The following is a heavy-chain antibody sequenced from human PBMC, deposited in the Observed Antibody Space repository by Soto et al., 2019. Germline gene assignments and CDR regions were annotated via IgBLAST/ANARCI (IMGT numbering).Heavy chain of an antibody. D-gene: IGHD2-8*01. CDR3: ARQGKIVPNAIDIFSMDV. CDR2: TDPVGSST. CDR1: GFSVTSYW. J-gene: IGHJ6*02. Sequence: PGESLKSSFRGPGFSVTSYWITWVRQVARKGLEWMGRTDPVGSSTLYSPSFQGSVTISNDKSYTTVYLQWESLKAADTATYDCARQGKIVPNAIDIFSMDVWGQGTTVTVSS. V-gene: IGHV5-10-1*01.